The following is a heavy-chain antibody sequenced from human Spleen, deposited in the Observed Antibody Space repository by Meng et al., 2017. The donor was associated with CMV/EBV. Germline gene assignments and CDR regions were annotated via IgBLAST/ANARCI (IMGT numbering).Heavy chain of an antibody. CDR3: ARDTVEWLVHPEGYYYYGMDV. J-gene: IGHJ6*02. CDR1: GFTVSSNC. CDR2: ISSSGSTI. V-gene: IGHV3-48*04. Sequence: GGSLRLSCAASGFTVSSNCMSWVRQAPGKGLEWVSYISSSGSTIYYADSVKGRFTISRDNAKNSLYLQMNSLRAEDTAVYYCARDTVEWLVHPEGYYYYGMDVWGQGTTVTVSS. D-gene: IGHD6-19*01.